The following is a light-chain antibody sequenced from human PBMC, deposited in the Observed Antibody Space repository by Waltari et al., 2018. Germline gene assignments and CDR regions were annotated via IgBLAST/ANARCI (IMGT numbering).Light chain of an antibody. CDR2: AAS. CDR3: QQYDNFPLT. V-gene: IGKV1-33*01. Sequence: DIQMTQSPSSLSASPGDRATLPCQASQDISNYLTWYQQKPGKAPKLLIYAASNLATGVPARFSGSGSGTDFTFTISSLQPEDIATYYCQQYDNFPLTFGAGTKVEIK. J-gene: IGKJ4*01. CDR1: QDISNY.